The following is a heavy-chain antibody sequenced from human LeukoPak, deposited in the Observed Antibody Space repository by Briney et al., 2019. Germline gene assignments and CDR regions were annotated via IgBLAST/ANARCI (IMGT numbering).Heavy chain of an antibody. J-gene: IGHJ4*02. Sequence: PSETLSLTCTVSGGSISTYYWSWIRQPPGKGLEWIGYIYYTGSTSYNPSLKSRVTMSLDASKNQFSLELNSVTPADTAVYYCARDSDSSGYYFDYWGQGTLVTVSS. V-gene: IGHV4-59*01. CDR3: ARDSDSSGYYFDY. CDR1: GGSISTYY. D-gene: IGHD3-22*01. CDR2: IYYTGST.